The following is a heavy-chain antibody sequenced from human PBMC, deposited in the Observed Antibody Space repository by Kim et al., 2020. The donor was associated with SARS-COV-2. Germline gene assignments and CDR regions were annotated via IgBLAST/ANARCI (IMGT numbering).Heavy chain of an antibody. CDR1: GFTFSSYA. J-gene: IGHJ4*02. D-gene: IGHD6-13*01. CDR2: ISGSGGST. V-gene: IGHV3-23*01. CDR3: AKDPKLGYYFDY. Sequence: GGSLRLSCAVSGFTFSSYAMSWVRQAPGKGLEWVSAISGSGGSTYYADSVKGRFTISRDNYKNTLYLQMNSLRAEDTAVYYCAKDPKLGYYFDYWGQGTLVTVSS.